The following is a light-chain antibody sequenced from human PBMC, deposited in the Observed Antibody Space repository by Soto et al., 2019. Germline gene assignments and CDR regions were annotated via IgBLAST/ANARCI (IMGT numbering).Light chain of an antibody. CDR2: GAS. V-gene: IGKV3-15*01. CDR3: QQYKSWPLT. CDR1: QNHNIN. J-gene: IGKJ4*01. Sequence: EIVMTQSPATLSVSPGERATLSCRASQNHNINLAWYQQNPGKAPRLLIFGASTRATGIPTRISGSGSGTKNTLTIGSLKYENSAVNYCQQYKSWPLTFVGGTKVEIK.